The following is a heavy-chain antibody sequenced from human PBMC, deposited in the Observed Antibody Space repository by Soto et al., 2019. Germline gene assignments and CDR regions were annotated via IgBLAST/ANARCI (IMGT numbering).Heavy chain of an antibody. J-gene: IGHJ3*02. CDR2: ISGSGGST. V-gene: IGHV3-23*01. CDR1: GITFSSYA. D-gene: IGHD6-13*01. CDR3: AKEFSPGYSSSWYGGAFDI. Sequence: PGGSLRLSCATSGITFSSYAMHWVRQAPGKGLEWVSAISGSGGSTYYADSVKGRFTISRDNSKNTLYLQMNSLRAEDTAVYYCAKEFSPGYSSSWYGGAFDIWGQGTMVTVSS.